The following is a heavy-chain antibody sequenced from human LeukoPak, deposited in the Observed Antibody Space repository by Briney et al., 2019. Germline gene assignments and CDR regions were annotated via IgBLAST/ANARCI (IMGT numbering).Heavy chain of an antibody. V-gene: IGHV3-11*04. J-gene: IGHJ4*02. CDR2: ISGSGSTI. Sequence: GGSLRLSCAASGFTFSDYYMSWIRQTPGKGLEWASYISGSGSTIYYADSLKGRFSISRDNAKNSLYLQMNSLRAEDTAVYYCARSYSGSFYDPRDYFDYWGQGTLVTVSS. CDR3: ARSYSGSFYDPRDYFDY. D-gene: IGHD1-26*01. CDR1: GFTFSDYY.